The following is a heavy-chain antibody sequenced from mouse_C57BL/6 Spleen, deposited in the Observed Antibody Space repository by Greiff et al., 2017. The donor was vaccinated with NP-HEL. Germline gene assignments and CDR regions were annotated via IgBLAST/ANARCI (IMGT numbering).Heavy chain of an antibody. V-gene: IGHV3-6*01. CDR1: GYSITSGYY. J-gene: IGHJ2*01. Sequence: EVKVEESGPGLVKPSQSLSLTCSVTGYSITSGYYWNWIRQFPGNKLEWMGYISYDGSNNYNPSLKNRISITRDTSKNQFFLKLNSVTTEDTATYYCARELHFDYWGQGTTLTVSS. CDR2: ISYDGSN. CDR3: ARELHFDY. D-gene: IGHD1-1*01.